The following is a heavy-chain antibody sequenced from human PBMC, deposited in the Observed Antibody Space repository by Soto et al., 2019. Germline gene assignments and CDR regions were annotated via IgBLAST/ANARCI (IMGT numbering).Heavy chain of an antibody. D-gene: IGHD1-26*01. J-gene: IGHJ4*02. CDR1: GGSISSYY. CDR2: IYYSGTTT. CDR3: ARLGGSYAVPHFDY. V-gene: IGHV4-59*08. Sequence: SETLSLTCTVSGGSISSYYWSWIRQPPGKGLEWIGYIYYSGTTTNYNPSLKSRVTLSVDTSRNQFSLKLSSVTAADTAVYYCARLGGSYAVPHFDYWGQGTLVTVSS.